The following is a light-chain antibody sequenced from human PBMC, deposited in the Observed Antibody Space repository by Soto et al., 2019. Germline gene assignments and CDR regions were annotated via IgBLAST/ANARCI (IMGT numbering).Light chain of an antibody. CDR1: QSVSSSF. CDR2: GAS. Sequence: EIVLTQSPGTLSLSPGERATLSCRASQSVSSSFLAWYQQKPGQAPRLLIYGASSRATGIPHRFSGSGSGTDLTVTISRLEPEDFAVYYCQQYDNSPLTFGGGTKVEIK. J-gene: IGKJ4*01. CDR3: QQYDNSPLT. V-gene: IGKV3-20*01.